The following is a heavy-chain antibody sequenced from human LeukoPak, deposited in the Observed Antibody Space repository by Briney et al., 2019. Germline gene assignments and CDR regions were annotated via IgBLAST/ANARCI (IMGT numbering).Heavy chain of an antibody. CDR1: GFTFSSYW. V-gene: IGHV3-74*01. J-gene: IGHJ4*02. Sequence: PGGSLRLSCAASGFTFSSYWMHWVRQAPGKGLVWVPRINSDGSSTNYADSVKGRFTISRDNAKNTLYLQMSSLRAEDTAVYYCAKLGEQLVYYFDYWGQGTLVTVSS. CDR3: AKLGEQLVYYFDY. CDR2: INSDGSST. D-gene: IGHD6-13*01.